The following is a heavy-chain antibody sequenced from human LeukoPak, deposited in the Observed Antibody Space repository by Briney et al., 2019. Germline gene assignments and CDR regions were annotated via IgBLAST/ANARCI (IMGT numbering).Heavy chain of an antibody. V-gene: IGHV3-23*01. J-gene: IGHJ3*02. CDR1: GFIFRHYA. CDR3: AKDHDGYEM. Sequence: EGSLRVSCAVSGFIFRHYAMSWVRQAPGKGLEWVSDVSGSGSRTYYADSVKGRFTISRDNSKNTLYLQMDSLRVDDSAVYYCAKDHDGYEMWGQGTMVTVSS. CDR2: VSGSGSRT.